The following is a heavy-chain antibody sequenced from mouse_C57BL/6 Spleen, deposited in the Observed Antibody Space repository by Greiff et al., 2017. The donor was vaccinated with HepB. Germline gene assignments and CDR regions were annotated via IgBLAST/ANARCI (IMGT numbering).Heavy chain of an antibody. CDR1: GFTFTDYY. J-gene: IGHJ2*01. CDR2: IRNKANGYTT. Sequence: EVKVIESGGGLVQPGGSLSLSCAASGFTFTDYYMSWVRQPPGKALEWLGFIRNKANGYTTEYSASVKGRFTISRDNSQSILYLQMNALRAEDSATYYCARSWDYWGQGTTLTVSS. CDR3: ARSWDY. V-gene: IGHV7-3*01.